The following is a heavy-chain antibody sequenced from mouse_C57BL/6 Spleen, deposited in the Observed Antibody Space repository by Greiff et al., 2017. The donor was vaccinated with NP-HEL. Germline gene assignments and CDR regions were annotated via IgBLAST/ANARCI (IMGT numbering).Heavy chain of an antibody. Sequence: EVQLQQSGPELVKPGASVKISCKASGYTFTDYYMNWVKQSHGKSLEWIGDINPNNGGTSYNQKFKGKATLTVDKSSSTAYMELRSLTSEDSAVYDCARSSWEGMDYWGQGTSVTVSS. CDR1: GYTFTDYY. D-gene: IGHD4-1*01. J-gene: IGHJ4*01. CDR3: ARSSWEGMDY. CDR2: INPNNGGT. V-gene: IGHV1-26*01.